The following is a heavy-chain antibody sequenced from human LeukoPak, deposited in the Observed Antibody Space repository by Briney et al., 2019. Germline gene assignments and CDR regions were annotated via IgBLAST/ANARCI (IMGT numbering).Heavy chain of an antibody. V-gene: IGHV4-30-2*01. D-gene: IGHD1-26*01. CDR1: GGSINSGDHS. CDR3: ARGASYGRSDFDF. Sequence: SETLSLTCAVSGGSINSGDHSWSWIRQPPGKGLEWIGYIYRSGSTYYNPSLKSRVSISIDRSNNQFSLRLTSVTAADTAVYYCARGASYGRSDFDFWGRGTPVIVSS. J-gene: IGHJ4*02. CDR2: IYRSGST.